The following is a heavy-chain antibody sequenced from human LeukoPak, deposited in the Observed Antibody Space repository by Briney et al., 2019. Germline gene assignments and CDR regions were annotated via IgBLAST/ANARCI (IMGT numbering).Heavy chain of an antibody. V-gene: IGHV1-18*01. CDR2: ISAYNGNT. CDR1: GYTFTSYG. Sequence: ASVTVSCKASGYTFTSYGISWVRQAPGQGLEWMGWISAYNGNTNYAQKLQGRVTMTTDTSTSTAYMELRSLRSDDTAVYYCARDWYNWNDNPPSKSDYWGQGTLVTVSS. CDR3: ARDWYNWNDNPPSKSDY. J-gene: IGHJ4*02. D-gene: IGHD1-20*01.